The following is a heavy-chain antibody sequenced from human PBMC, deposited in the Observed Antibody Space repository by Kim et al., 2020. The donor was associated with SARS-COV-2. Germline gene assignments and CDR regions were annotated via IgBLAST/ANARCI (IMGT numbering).Heavy chain of an antibody. D-gene: IGHD3-10*01. CDR1: GFTFSNYA. V-gene: IGHV3-30*04. CDR2: ISNDGTNT. J-gene: IGHJ4*02. CDR3: AKVDYFGSGGYRPIDY. Sequence: GGSLRLSCAASGFTFSNYAMHWVRQAPDQGLEWVTLISNDGTNTYYTDSVKGRFTISRDNSENTLYLQMNSLRAEDTDVYYCAKVDYFGSGGYRPIDYWGQGTLVTVSS.